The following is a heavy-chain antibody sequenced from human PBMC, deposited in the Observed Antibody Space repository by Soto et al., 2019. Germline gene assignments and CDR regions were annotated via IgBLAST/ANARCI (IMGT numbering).Heavy chain of an antibody. CDR2: IIPIFGTA. V-gene: IGHV1-69*06. CDR1: GGPFSSYA. D-gene: IGHD3-22*01. Sequence: GGSGKVCFKACGGPFSSYAISWVRQAPGQGLEWMGGIIPIFGTANYAQKFQGRVTITADKSTSTAYMELSSLRSEDTAVYYCATPTIYYYASSGYFAYWGQGTLVTVSS. CDR3: ATPTIYYYASSGYFAY. J-gene: IGHJ4*02.